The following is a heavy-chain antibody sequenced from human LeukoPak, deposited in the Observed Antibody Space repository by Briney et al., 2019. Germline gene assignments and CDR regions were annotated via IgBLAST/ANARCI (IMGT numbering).Heavy chain of an antibody. CDR1: GFTFSSYD. D-gene: IGHD3-22*01. Sequence: PGGSLKLSCAASGFTFSSYDMNWVRQAPGKGLEWVSYISKSTSTIYYADSVKGRFTISRDNAKNSLYLQMNSLRDEDTAVYYCARAPPHYYDSSGYYGLGFDYWGQGTLVTVSS. J-gene: IGHJ4*02. V-gene: IGHV3-48*02. CDR3: ARAPPHYYDSSGYYGLGFDY. CDR2: ISKSTSTI.